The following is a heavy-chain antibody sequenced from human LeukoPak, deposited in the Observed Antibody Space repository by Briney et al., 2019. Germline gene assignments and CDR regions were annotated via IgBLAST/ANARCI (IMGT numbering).Heavy chain of an antibody. CDR1: GGSISSGGYS. CDR3: ARVTPYIAAAGGARWFDP. V-gene: IGHV4-30-2*01. J-gene: IGHJ5*02. CDR2: IYHSGST. D-gene: IGHD6-13*01. Sequence: PSETLSLTCAVSGGSISSGGYSWSWIRQPPGKGLEWIGYIYHSGSTYYNPSLKSRVTISVDRSKNQFSLKLSSVTAADTAVYYCARVTPYIAAAGGARWFDPWGQGTLVTVSS.